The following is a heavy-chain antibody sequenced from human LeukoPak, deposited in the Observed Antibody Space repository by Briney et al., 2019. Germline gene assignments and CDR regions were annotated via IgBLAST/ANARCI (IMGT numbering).Heavy chain of an antibody. CDR2: ISWNSGSI. Sequence: PGRSLRLSCAASGFTFDDYAMHCVRQAPGKGLEWGSGISWNSGSIGYADSVKGRFTISRDDAKNSPYLQMNSLRAEDPALYYCAKGSYCSGGSCYSIAYFDYWGQGTLVTVSS. V-gene: IGHV3-9*01. CDR3: AKGSYCSGGSCYSIAYFDY. D-gene: IGHD2-15*01. CDR1: GFTFDDYA. J-gene: IGHJ4*02.